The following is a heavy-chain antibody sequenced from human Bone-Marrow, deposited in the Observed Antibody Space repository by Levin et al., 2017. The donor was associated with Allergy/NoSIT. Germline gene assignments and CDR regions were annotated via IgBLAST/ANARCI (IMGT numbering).Heavy chain of an antibody. CDR3: ARHDYGDYDEIYNWFDP. D-gene: IGHD4-17*01. CDR1: GFTFDDYG. CDR2: INWNGGST. Sequence: GESLKISCAASGFTFDDYGMSWVRQAPGKGLEWVSGINWNGGSTGYADSVKGRFTISRDNAKNSLYLQMNSLRAEDTALYHCARHDYGDYDEIYNWFDPWGQGTLVTVSS. V-gene: IGHV3-20*01. J-gene: IGHJ5*02.